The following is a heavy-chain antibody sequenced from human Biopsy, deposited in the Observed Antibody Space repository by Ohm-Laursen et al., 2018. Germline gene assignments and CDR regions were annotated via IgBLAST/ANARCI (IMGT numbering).Heavy chain of an antibody. D-gene: IGHD3-22*01. CDR2: ISYSGTT. V-gene: IGHV4-31*01. CDR1: GGSIGGGEYY. J-gene: IGHJ2*01. Sequence: SQTLSLTCTVSGGSIGGGEYYWNWIRQPPGKGLGWIGLISYSGTTFYNPSLESLLTISIDTSKNHFSLNLRSVTAADTAVYYCARGVPHYDGSGFPLAGYWYFDLWGRGTLVTVSS. CDR3: ARGVPHYDGSGFPLAGYWYFDL.